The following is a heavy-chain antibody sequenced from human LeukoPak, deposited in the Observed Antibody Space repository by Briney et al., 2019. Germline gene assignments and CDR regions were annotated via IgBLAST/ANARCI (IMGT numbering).Heavy chain of an antibody. V-gene: IGHV3-23*01. CDR3: VRGFDGTNAFDL. Sequence: PGGSLRLSCAASGFTFSSYAMSWVRQAPGKGLEWVSAISGSGGSTYYADSVKGRFTISRDNSKNTLYLQMNSLRAEDTAVYYCVRGFDGTNAFDLWGQGTMVTVSS. CDR1: GFTFSSYA. CDR2: ISGSGGST. J-gene: IGHJ3*01. D-gene: IGHD3-9*01.